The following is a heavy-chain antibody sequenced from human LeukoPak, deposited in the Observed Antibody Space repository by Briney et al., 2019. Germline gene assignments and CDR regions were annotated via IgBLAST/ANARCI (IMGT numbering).Heavy chain of an antibody. CDR1: GFPFGVYA. Sequence: PGRSLRLSCTTSGFPFGVYAMSWVRQAPGKGLEWVGFIRNKAYGGTTEYAASVKGRFTISRDDSKTIAYLQMNSLETEDTAVYYCARNYYDSSAYYYFLDYWGQGTLVTVSP. CDR2: IRNKAYGGTT. CDR3: ARNYYDSSAYYYFLDY. J-gene: IGHJ4*02. D-gene: IGHD3-22*01. V-gene: IGHV3-49*04.